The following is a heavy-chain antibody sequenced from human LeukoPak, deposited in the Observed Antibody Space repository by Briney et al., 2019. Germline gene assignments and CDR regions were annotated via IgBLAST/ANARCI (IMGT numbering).Heavy chain of an antibody. CDR3: ARPLGYCTSGSCFPDY. V-gene: IGHV3-21*01. J-gene: IGHJ4*02. D-gene: IGHD2-15*01. CDR1: GFTFSSYS. CDR2: ISGSSNI. Sequence: GGSLRLSRAASGFTFSSYSMNWVRQAPGKGLEWVSSISGSSNIYYADSVKGRFTISRDNAKNSLYLQMNSLRAEDTAVYYCARPLGYCTSGSCFPDYWGQGTLVTVSS.